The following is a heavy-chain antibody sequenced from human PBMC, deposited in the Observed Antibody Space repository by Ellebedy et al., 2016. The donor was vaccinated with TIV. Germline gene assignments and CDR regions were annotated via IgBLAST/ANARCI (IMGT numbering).Heavy chain of an antibody. CDR1: GFTFSNFW. CDR3: TRDLQAPNDYGMEV. CDR2: INQDGSHK. D-gene: IGHD1-1*01. J-gene: IGHJ6*02. V-gene: IGHV3-7*01. Sequence: PGGSLRLSCAASGFTFSNFWMSRVRQAPGKGLEWVANINQDGSHKFFGGSVKGRFTISRDNAYNSLYLQMDGLRAEDTAVYYCTRDLQAPNDYGMEVWGQGTTVIVSS.